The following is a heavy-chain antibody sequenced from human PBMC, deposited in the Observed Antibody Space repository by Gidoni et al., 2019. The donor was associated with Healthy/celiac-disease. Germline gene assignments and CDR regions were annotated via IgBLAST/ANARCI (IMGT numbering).Heavy chain of an antibody. D-gene: IGHD3-10*01. CDR3: TEEVMVRGVITH. J-gene: IGHJ4*02. V-gene: IGHV3-15*02. Sequence: EVQLGEAGGASVRPGGALSFSCAAAGLRISNDWMSWVRQPPGKGLEWVGRIKRKAGGDTTHYPAPLKGRFTISTNDSKNLLYLPMTSPDTADTALDYCTEEVMVRGVITHWGQGTLVTVSS. CDR2: IKRKAGGDTT. CDR1: GLRISNDW.